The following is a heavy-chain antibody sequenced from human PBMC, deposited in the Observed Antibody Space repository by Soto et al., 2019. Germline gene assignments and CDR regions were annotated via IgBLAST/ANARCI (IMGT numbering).Heavy chain of an antibody. CDR3: ARVSTYYFDSSGSYTSDY. D-gene: IGHD3-22*01. CDR1: GASVGSGSFY. CDR2: VFFSGSP. V-gene: IGHV4-61*01. Sequence: PSETLSLTCTVSGASVGSGSFYWSWIRQPPGKGLEWIGYVFFSGSPNYNPSLKSRVTISIDTSKNQFSLKLISVTAADTAVYYCARVSTYYFDSSGSYTSDYWGQGTLVTVSS. J-gene: IGHJ4*02.